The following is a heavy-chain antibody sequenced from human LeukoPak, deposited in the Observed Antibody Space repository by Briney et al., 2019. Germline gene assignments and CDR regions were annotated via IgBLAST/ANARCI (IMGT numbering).Heavy chain of an antibody. CDR3: AKLPGIVIAVPDHNWFDP. V-gene: IGHV3-30*04. CDR1: GFTFSSYV. J-gene: IGHJ5*02. Sequence: PGRSLRLSCAASGFTFSSYVMHWVRQAPGKGLEWVAIISYDGSNEYYADSVKGRFTISRDNSKNTLYLQMNSLRVEDTAVYYCAKLPGIVIAVPDHNWFDPWGQGTLVTVSS. CDR2: ISYDGSNE. D-gene: IGHD6-19*01.